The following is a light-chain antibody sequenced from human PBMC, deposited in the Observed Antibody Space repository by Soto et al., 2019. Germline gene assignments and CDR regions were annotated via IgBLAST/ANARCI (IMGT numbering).Light chain of an antibody. Sequence: DIPMTQSPSTLSASVGDRVTITCRASQTISSWLAWYQQKPGKAPKLLIYAASSLQSGVPSRFSGSGSGTEFTLTISNLQPDDFATYFCQQYHNYPRTFGQGTKVDIK. J-gene: IGKJ1*01. CDR3: QQYHNYPRT. CDR1: QTISSW. CDR2: AAS. V-gene: IGKV1-5*01.